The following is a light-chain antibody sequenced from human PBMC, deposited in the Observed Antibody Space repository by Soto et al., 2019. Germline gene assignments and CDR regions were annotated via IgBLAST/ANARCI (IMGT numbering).Light chain of an antibody. V-gene: IGKV3-15*01. CDR1: QSVSST. J-gene: IGKJ4*01. CDR2: GAS. CDR3: QQSYGTPLT. Sequence: IVMTQSPATLSVSPGERATLSCRASQSVSSTLAWYQQKPGQAPRLLIYGASTRATGIPARFSGSGSGTDFILTISSLQPEDFASYYCQQSYGTPLTFGGGTKVDIK.